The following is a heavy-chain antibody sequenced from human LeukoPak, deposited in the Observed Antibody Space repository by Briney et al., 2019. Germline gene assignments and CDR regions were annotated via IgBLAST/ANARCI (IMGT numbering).Heavy chain of an antibody. J-gene: IGHJ4*02. CDR2: MNPNSGGT. CDR3: ARVGLKYDYDY. CDR1: GYTFTSYD. D-gene: IGHD3-16*01. V-gene: IGHV1-2*02. Sequence: ASVKVSCKASGYTFTSYDINWVRQATGQGLEWMGWMNPNSGGTNYAQKFEGRVTMTRDTSITTAYMELRRLTSDDTAVYHCARVGLKYDYDYWGQGTLVTVSS.